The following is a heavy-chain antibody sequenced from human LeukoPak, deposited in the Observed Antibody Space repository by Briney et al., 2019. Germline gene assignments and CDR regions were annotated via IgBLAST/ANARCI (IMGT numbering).Heavy chain of an antibody. D-gene: IGHD6-19*01. CDR1: GGTFSSYA. Sequence: SVKVSCKASGGTFSSYAISWVRQAPGQGLEWMGRIIPILGIANYAQKFQGRVTITADKSTSTAYMELSSLRSEDTAVYYCARAGPTAVAGTEFFDYWGQGTLVTVSS. CDR2: IIPILGIA. CDR3: ARAGPTAVAGTEFFDY. V-gene: IGHV1-69*04. J-gene: IGHJ4*02.